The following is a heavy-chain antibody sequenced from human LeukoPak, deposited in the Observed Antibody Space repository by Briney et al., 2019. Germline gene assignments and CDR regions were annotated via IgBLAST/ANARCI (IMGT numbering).Heavy chain of an antibody. D-gene: IGHD3-10*02. V-gene: IGHV3-23*01. CDR3: AELGITMIGGV. CDR2: IRGSGDIT. Sequence: GGSLRLSCAASGFTFSSYGMNWVRQAPGKGLEWVSTIRGSGDITYYADSVKGRFTISRDNSKNTLYLQMNSLRAEDTAVYYCAELGITMIGGVWGKGTTVTISS. CDR1: GFTFSSYG. J-gene: IGHJ6*04.